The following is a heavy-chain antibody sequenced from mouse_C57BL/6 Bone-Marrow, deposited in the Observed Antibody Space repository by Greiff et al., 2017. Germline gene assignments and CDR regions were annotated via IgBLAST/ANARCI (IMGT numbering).Heavy chain of an antibody. Sequence: QVQLQQSGAELARPGASVKLSCKASGYTFTSYGISWVKQRTGQGLDWIGEIYPRSGNTYYNEKFQGRATLTADTSSSTAYMELRSLTSEDSAVYVCARWRSYYEYDGVWGYFDVWGTGATVIGAS. CDR3: ARWRSYYEYDGVWGYFDV. D-gene: IGHD2-4*01. CDR1: GYTFTSYG. J-gene: IGHJ1*02. CDR2: IYPRSGNT. V-gene: IGHV1-81*01.